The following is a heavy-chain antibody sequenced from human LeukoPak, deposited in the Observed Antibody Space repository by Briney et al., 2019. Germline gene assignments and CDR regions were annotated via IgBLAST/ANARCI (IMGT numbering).Heavy chain of an antibody. Sequence: SETLSLTCALSGGSISSNYWSWIRQPPGKGLEWIGYIYYSGSTNYNPSLKSRVTISVDTSKNQFSLKLLSVTAADTAVYYCARGMQQLYHFDSWGRGTLVTVSS. V-gene: IGHV4-59*01. CDR2: IYYSGST. CDR1: GGSISSNY. CDR3: ARGMQQLYHFDS. D-gene: IGHD6-13*01. J-gene: IGHJ4*02.